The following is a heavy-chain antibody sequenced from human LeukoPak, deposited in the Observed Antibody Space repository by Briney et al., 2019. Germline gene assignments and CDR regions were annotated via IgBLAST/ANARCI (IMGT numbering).Heavy chain of an antibody. D-gene: IGHD3-3*01. Sequence: SETLSLTCAISDEPFSGYYWGWIRQPPGKGLELIWEINRNGNTDYNPSLKSRVSMSIDTSKNQFSLKLISVTAADTAVYYCARLVPERFFQLNPEGYYDYWGQGTLVTVSS. V-gene: IGHV4-34*01. CDR2: INRNGNT. CDR3: ARLVPERFFQLNPEGYYDY. CDR1: DEPFSGYY. J-gene: IGHJ4*02.